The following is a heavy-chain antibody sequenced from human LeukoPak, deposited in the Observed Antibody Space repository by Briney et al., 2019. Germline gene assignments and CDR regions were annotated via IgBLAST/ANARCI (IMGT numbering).Heavy chain of an antibody. CDR3: AREISGTNYNPLGYMDV. CDR2: IFTSGIT. CDR1: GGFISLYY. V-gene: IGHV4-4*07. J-gene: IGHJ6*03. D-gene: IGHD3-10*01. Sequence: PSETLSLTCTVSGGFISLYYWNWIRQPAGRGLEWIGRIFTSGITNYNPSLKSRVTMSVEKSKSQFSLALSSVTAADTAVYYCAREISGTNYNPLGYMDVWGKGTAVTVSS.